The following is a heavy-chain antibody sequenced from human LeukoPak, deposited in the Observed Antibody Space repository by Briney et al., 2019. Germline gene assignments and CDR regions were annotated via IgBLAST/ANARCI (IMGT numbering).Heavy chain of an antibody. CDR1: GYTFTSYD. J-gene: IGHJ4*02. CDR2: INAGNGNT. Sequence: ASVKVSCKASGYTFTSYDINWVRQAPGQRLEWMGWINAGNGNTKYSQKFQGRVTITRDTSASTAYMELSSLRSDDTAVYYCARGPSGGPDYWGQGTLVTVSS. V-gene: IGHV1-3*01. CDR3: ARGPSGGPDY. D-gene: IGHD3-10*01.